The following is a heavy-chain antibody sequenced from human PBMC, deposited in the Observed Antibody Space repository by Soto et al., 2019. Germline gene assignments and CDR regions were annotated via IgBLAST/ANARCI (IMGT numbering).Heavy chain of an antibody. J-gene: IGHJ3*02. Sequence: EVQLVESGGGLVQPGESLRLSCVASGFTFCYYWMHWVRQGPGKGLVWVSRIHSDGSSTTYADSVKGRFTISRDNVKYTLYLQMNRLTAADTAVYYFARGDPGAFVIWGQGTVVTVSS. CDR2: IHSDGSST. CDR3: ARGDPGAFVI. CDR1: GFTFCYYW. D-gene: IGHD7-27*01. V-gene: IGHV3-74*01.